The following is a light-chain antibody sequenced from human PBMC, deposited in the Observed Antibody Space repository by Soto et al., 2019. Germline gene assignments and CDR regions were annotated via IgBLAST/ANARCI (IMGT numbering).Light chain of an antibody. CDR3: ETWDSNSLV. CDR1: SGHSDYI. V-gene: IGLV4-60*02. CDR2: LERRGNY. J-gene: IGLJ3*02. Sequence: QSVLTQSSSASASLGSSVTFTCTLSSGHSDYIIEWHQQQPGKAPRYLMNLERRGNYNRGSGVPDRFSGSSSGAYRYLSLSNLRFEDESYYYCETWDSNSLVFGGGTKLTVL.